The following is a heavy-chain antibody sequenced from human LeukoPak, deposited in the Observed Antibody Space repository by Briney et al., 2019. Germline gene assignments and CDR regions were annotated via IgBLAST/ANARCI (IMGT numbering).Heavy chain of an antibody. Sequence: SETLSLTCTVSGGSISSYYWSWIRQPPGKGLEGMGYIYYSGSTNYNPSLKSRVTISVDTSKNQFSLKLSSVTAADTAVYYCARRQHLVRKDYGMDVWGQGTTVTVSS. CDR2: IYYSGST. V-gene: IGHV4-59*08. CDR3: ARRQHLVRKDYGMDV. CDR1: GGSISSYY. D-gene: IGHD6-13*01. J-gene: IGHJ6*02.